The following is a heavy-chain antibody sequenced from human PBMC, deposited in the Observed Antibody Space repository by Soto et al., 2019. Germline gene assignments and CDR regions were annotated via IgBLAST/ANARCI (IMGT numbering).Heavy chain of an antibody. CDR2: IYSDGSHQ. Sequence: QVQLVESGGGVVQPGSSLRLSCEASGFTFSMYGMHWVRQAPGKGLEWVGVIYSDGSHQYYGDSVKGRFTISRENSNKMVYLHMTGLRLHDSALYYCARDRRVIPDADMDYWGQGVLVTVSS. CDR1: GFTFSMYG. V-gene: IGHV3-30*03. J-gene: IGHJ4*02. CDR3: ARDRRVIPDADMDY. D-gene: IGHD2-21*01.